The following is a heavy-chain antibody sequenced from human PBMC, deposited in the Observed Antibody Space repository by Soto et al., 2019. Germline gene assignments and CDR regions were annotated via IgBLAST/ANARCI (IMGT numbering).Heavy chain of an antibody. CDR3: ASPLLVGGVIEWFDP. CDR2: FSYTGAT. Sequence: TVAAGSMDDAGCLRTCINEPPGKGLEWIGTFSYTGATYYNPSLRSRVTIFEDTSRNQFSLKLNSVTAADTAVYYCASPLLVGGVIEWFDPWGQGILITVS. CDR1: AGSMDDAGCL. D-gene: IGHD3-10*01. V-gene: IGHV4-39*01. J-gene: IGHJ5*02.